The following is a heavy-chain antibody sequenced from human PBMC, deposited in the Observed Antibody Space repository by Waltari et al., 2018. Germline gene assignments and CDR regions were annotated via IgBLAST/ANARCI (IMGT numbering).Heavy chain of an antibody. J-gene: IGHJ6*02. Sequence: QVQLQESGPGLVKPSETLSLTCTVSGGSISSYYWRWIRQPPGKGLEWIGYIYYSGSTNYNPSLKSRVTISVDTSKNQFSLKLSSVTAADTAVYYCAKNSAAKNYYYYYGMDVWGQGTTVTVSS. D-gene: IGHD2-2*01. V-gene: IGHV4-59*01. CDR3: AKNSAAKNYYYYYGMDV. CDR2: IYYSGST. CDR1: GGSISSYY.